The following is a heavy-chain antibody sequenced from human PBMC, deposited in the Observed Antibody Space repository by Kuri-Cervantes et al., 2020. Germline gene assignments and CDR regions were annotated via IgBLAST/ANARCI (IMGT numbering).Heavy chain of an antibody. Sequence: GESLKISCAASGFTFSNAWMSWVRQAPGKGLEWVGRIKSKTDGGTTDYAAPVKGRFTISRDDSKNTLYLQMNSLKTEDTAVYYCTTDPQTPRYVVGDWFDPWGQGTLVTVSS. CDR1: GFTFSNAW. J-gene: IGHJ5*02. D-gene: IGHD3-16*01. V-gene: IGHV3-15*01. CDR3: TTDPQTPRYVVGDWFDP. CDR2: IKSKTDGGTT.